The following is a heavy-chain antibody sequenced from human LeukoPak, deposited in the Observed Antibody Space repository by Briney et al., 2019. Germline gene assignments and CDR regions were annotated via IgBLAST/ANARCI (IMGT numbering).Heavy chain of an antibody. CDR3: ASLLTMVRGGPGDY. Sequence: GASVKVSCKASGHTFTAYYMHWVRRAPGQGLEWMGWINPYNGDTNYAQRFQGRVTMTRDTSISTAYMELSRLTSDDTAIYYCASLLTMVRGGPGDYWGQGTLVTVSS. D-gene: IGHD3-10*01. J-gene: IGHJ4*02. CDR1: GHTFTAYY. V-gene: IGHV1-2*02. CDR2: INPYNGDT.